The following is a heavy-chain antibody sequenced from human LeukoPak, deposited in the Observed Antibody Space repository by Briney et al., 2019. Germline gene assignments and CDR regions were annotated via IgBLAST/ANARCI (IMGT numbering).Heavy chain of an antibody. V-gene: IGHV3-48*03. Sequence: PGGSLRLSCAASGFTFSSHEMNWVRQAPGKGLEWVSYISSTGRTIYYADSVKGRFTFSRDNAKNLLYLQMNSLRAADTAVYYCAREAVAAAGAPSNWFGPWGQGTLVTVSS. D-gene: IGHD6-13*01. J-gene: IGHJ5*02. CDR1: GFTFSSHE. CDR2: ISSTGRTI. CDR3: AREAVAAAGAPSNWFGP.